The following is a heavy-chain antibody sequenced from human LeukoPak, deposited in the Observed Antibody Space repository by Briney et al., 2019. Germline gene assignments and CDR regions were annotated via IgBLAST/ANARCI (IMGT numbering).Heavy chain of an antibody. J-gene: IGHJ4*02. CDR1: GFTFSSYG. CDR3: AKGSSWGGRYYFDY. D-gene: IGHD3-16*01. V-gene: IGHV3-30*02. Sequence: GGSLRLSCAASGFTFSSYGMHWVRQAPGKGLEWVAFIRYDGSNKYYADSVKGRFTISRDNSKNTLYLQMNSLRAEDTAVYYCAKGSSWGGRYYFDYWGQGTLVTVSS. CDR2: IRYDGSNK.